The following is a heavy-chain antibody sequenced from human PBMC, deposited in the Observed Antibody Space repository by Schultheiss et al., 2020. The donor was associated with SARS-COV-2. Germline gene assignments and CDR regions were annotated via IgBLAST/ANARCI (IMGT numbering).Heavy chain of an antibody. Sequence: SQTLSLTCTVSGGSVSSGSYYWSWIRQPPGKGLEWIGYIYYSGSTNYNPSLKSRVTISVDTSTNQLSLKLTSVTAADTAVYYCARDHGRYSYANWGQGTLVTVS. CDR3: ARDHGRYSYAN. CDR1: GGSVSSGSYY. D-gene: IGHD5-18*01. V-gene: IGHV4-61*01. CDR2: IYYSGST. J-gene: IGHJ4*02.